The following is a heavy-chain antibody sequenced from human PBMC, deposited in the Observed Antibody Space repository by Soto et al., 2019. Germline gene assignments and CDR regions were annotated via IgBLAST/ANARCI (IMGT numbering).Heavy chain of an antibody. CDR3: ARDRCFDGSCYSASDS. CDR1: GYTFTTYG. Sequence: ASVKVSCKASGYTFTTYGITWVRQAPGQGLEWMGWISAYNGNTNHTQKLQGRVTMTTDISTSTAYMELRSLRDEDTAVYYCARDRCFDGSCYSASDSWGQGILVTVSS. J-gene: IGHJ5*01. CDR2: ISAYNGNT. D-gene: IGHD2-15*01. V-gene: IGHV1-18*04.